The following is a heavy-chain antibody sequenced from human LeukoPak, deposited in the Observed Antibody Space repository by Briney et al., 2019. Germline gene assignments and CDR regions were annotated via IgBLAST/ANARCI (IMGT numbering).Heavy chain of an antibody. CDR3: ARDRDGGVGTIDY. J-gene: IGHJ4*02. CDR2: ININSGGI. CDR1: GYTFIDYW. V-gene: IGHV1-2*06. Sequence: ASVKVSCKASGYTFIDYWIQWVPQAPGQGLEWMGRININSGGINYAQKFQGRVTMTRATSISTAYMELSRLRFDDTAVYYCARDRDGGVGTIDYWGQGTLVPVSS. D-gene: IGHD3-3*01.